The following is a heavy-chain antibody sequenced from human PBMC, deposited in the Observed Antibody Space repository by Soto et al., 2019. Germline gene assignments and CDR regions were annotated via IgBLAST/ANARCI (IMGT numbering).Heavy chain of an antibody. Sequence: SVKVSCKASGGTFSSYAISWVRQAPGQGLEWMGGIIPIFGTANYAQKFQGRVTITADESTSTAYMELSSLRSEDTAVCYCARGRIRYSSGSPYDYWGQGTLVTVSS. CDR1: GGTFSSYA. J-gene: IGHJ4*02. CDR3: ARGRIRYSSGSPYDY. CDR2: IIPIFGTA. V-gene: IGHV1-69*13. D-gene: IGHD6-19*01.